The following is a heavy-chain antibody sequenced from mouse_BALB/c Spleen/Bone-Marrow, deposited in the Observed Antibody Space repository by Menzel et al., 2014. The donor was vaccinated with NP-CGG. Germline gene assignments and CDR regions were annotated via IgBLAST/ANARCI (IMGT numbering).Heavy chain of an antibody. CDR1: GFTFSSFG. V-gene: IGHV5-17*02. Sequence: DVKLVESGGGLVQPGGSRKLSCAASGFTFSSFGMHWVRQAPEKGLEWVAYISSGSSPIFYADTVKGRFTISRDDPKNTLVLQMTSLRSEDTAIYYCTRGGNWEDFDYWGQGTTLTVSS. D-gene: IGHD4-1*01. CDR3: TRGGNWEDFDY. CDR2: ISSGSSPI. J-gene: IGHJ2*01.